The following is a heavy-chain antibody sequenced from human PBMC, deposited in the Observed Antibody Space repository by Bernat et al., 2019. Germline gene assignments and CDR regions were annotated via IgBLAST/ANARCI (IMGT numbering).Heavy chain of an antibody. CDR2: ISSSSSYI. D-gene: IGHD3-10*01. V-gene: IGHV3-21*01. J-gene: IGHJ4*02. CDR3: ARATLGGFDY. Sequence: SGGGVVQPGTSLRLSCAASGFIFTSFGMHWVRQAPGKGLEWVSSISSSSSYIYYADSVKGRFTISRDNAKNSLYLQMNSLRAEDTAVYYCARATLGGFDYWGQGTLVTVSS. CDR1: GFIFTSFG.